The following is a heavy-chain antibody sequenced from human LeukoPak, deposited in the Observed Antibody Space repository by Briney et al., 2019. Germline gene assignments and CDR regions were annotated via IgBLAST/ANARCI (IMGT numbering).Heavy chain of an antibody. CDR2: VYYSGST. Sequence: SETLSLTFTVSGGSVSNASYYWSWVRQPPGKGLDWIGYVYYSGSTNYSPSLQSRVTVSVDTSKNQFSLKLRSVTAADTAMYYCARAVVLYYDGSGYSTRFDYWGQGTLVTVSS. J-gene: IGHJ4*02. V-gene: IGHV4-61*01. CDR1: GGSVSNASYY. D-gene: IGHD3-22*01. CDR3: ARAVVLYYDGSGYSTRFDY.